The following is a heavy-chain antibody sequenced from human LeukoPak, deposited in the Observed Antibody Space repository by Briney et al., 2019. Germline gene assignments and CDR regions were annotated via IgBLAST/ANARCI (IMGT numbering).Heavy chain of an antibody. V-gene: IGHV3-7*01. D-gene: IGHD3-9*01. Sequence: GGSLRLSCAASGFTFSSYWMSWVRQAPGKGLEWVANLKQDGSEKYYVDSVKGRFTISRDNAKNTLYLQMNSLRAEDTAVYYCARDILTGSQSRFQHWGQGTLVTVSS. CDR2: LKQDGSEK. CDR1: GFTFSSYW. J-gene: IGHJ1*01. CDR3: ARDILTGSQSRFQH.